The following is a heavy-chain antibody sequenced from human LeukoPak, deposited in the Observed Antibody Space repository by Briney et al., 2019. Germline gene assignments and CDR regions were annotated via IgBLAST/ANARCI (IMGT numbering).Heavy chain of an antibody. J-gene: IGHJ6*03. CDR3: AKNGDRGAYCTGGTCYPYFYYYMDV. CDR2: ISSTGGTT. D-gene: IGHD2-15*01. CDR1: GFTFSSYG. Sequence: GGSLRLSCAASGFTFSSYGMSWVRQAPGKGLEWVSSISSTGGTTYYADSVKGRFTISRDYSKNTLYLQMNSLRAEDTAIYYCAKNGDRGAYCTGGTCYPYFYYYMDVWGKGTTVTI. V-gene: IGHV3-23*01.